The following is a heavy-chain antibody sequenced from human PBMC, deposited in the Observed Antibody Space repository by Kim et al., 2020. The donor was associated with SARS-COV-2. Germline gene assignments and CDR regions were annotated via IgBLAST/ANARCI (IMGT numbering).Heavy chain of an antibody. V-gene: IGHV4-31*03. CDR2: IYYTEYT. D-gene: IGHD3-10*01. Sequence: SETLSLTCTVSGGSVSVGGYYWTWIRQHPGKGMEWIGNIYYTEYTYYNPSLKSRLIISLDKSKNLFSLKLSSVTAAGTAVYYCARDKTYYASGSSYKAEFDPWSRGTLVPVSS. J-gene: IGHJ5*02. CDR1: GGSVSVGGYY. CDR3: ARDKTYYASGSSYKAEFDP.